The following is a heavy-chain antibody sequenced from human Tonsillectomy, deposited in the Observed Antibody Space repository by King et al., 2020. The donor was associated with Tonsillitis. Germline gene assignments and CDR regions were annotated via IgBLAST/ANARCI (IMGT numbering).Heavy chain of an antibody. Sequence: YAMHWVRHAPGKGLEWVAVISYDGSNKYYADSVKGRFTISIDNSKNTLYLQMNSLRAEDTAVYYCARDRLNLDAFDIWGKGTMVTVSS. CDR3: ARDRLNLDAFDI. V-gene: IGHV3-30*01. D-gene: IGHD1-14*01. CDR2: ISYDGSNK. J-gene: IGHJ3*02. CDR1: YA.